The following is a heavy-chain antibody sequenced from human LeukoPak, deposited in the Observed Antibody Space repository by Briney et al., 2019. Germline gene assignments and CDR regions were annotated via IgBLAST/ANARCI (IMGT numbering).Heavy chain of an antibody. V-gene: IGHV1-2*02. Sequence: ASVKVSCKASGYTFTGYYMHWVRPAPGQGLAGMGWINPNSGGTTYAQTFQVRVTMTRDTSISTAYMELCRMRPDDTAVYYCARGLKVCWTTVTHAGRRAFDIWGQGTMVTVS. J-gene: IGHJ3*02. D-gene: IGHD4-17*01. CDR3: ARGLKVCWTTVTHAGRRAFDI. CDR1: GYTFTGYY. CDR2: INPNSGGT.